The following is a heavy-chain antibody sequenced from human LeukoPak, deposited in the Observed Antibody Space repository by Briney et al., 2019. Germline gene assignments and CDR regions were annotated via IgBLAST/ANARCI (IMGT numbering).Heavy chain of an antibody. CDR2: FDPEDGET. J-gene: IGHJ4*02. D-gene: IGHD6-6*01. Sequence: GASVKVSFKVSGYTLTELSMHWVRQAPGKGLEWMGGFDPEDGETIYAQKFQGRVTMTEDTSTDTAYMELSSLRSEDTAVYYCATEWYSSSSPYFDYWGQGTLVTVSS. CDR3: ATEWYSSSSPYFDY. V-gene: IGHV1-24*01. CDR1: GYTLTELS.